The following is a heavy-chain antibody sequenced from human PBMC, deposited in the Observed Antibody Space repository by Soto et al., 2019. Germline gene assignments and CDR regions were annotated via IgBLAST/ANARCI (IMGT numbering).Heavy chain of an antibody. Sequence: GGSLRLSCAASGFTFSSYAMSWVRQTPGKGLEWVSAISGSGGSTYYADSVKGRFTISRDNSKNTLYLQMNSLRAEDTAVYYCAKGANSGSYYYYYGMDVWGQGTTVTVSS. V-gene: IGHV3-23*01. J-gene: IGHJ6*02. CDR2: ISGSGGST. D-gene: IGHD1-26*01. CDR1: GFTFSSYA. CDR3: AKGANSGSYYYYYGMDV.